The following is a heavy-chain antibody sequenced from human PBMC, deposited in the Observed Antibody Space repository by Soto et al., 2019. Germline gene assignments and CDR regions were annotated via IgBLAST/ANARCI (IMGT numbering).Heavy chain of an antibody. D-gene: IGHD1-26*01. Sequence: QVQLVESGGGVVQPGRSLRLSCAASGFTFSSYGMHWVRQAPGKGLEWVAVISYDGSNKYYADSVKGRFTISRDNSKNTLYLQMNSLRAEDTAVYYCAKDLYGSYINGAFDIWGQGTMVTVSS. CDR1: GFTFSSYG. J-gene: IGHJ3*02. CDR3: AKDLYGSYINGAFDI. CDR2: ISYDGSNK. V-gene: IGHV3-30*18.